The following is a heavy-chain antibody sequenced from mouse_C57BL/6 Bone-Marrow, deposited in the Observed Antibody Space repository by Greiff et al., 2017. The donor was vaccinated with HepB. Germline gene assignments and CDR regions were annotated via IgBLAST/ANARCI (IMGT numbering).Heavy chain of an antibody. CDR2: IDPSDSYT. V-gene: IGHV1-59*01. D-gene: IGHD1-1*01. J-gene: IGHJ2*01. CDR1: GYTFTSYW. Sequence: QVQLQQPGAELVRPGTSVKLSCKASGYTFTSYWMHWVKQRPGQGLEWIGVIDPSDSYTNYNQKFKGKATLTVDTSSSTAYMQLSSLTSGDSAVYYWARSYYYGSPDYWGQGTTLTVSS. CDR3: ARSYYYGSPDY.